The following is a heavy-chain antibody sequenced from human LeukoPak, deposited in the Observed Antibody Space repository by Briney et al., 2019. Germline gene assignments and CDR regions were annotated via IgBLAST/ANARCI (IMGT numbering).Heavy chain of an antibody. CDR2: ISSSSSYI. V-gene: IGHV3-21*01. CDR3: ARCYYYGSGSYPDY. D-gene: IGHD3-10*01. CDR1: GFTFDDYG. Sequence: GGSLRLSCAASGFTFDDYGMSWVRQAPGKGLEWVSSISSSSSYIYYADSVKGRFTISRDNAKNSLYLQMNSLRAEDTAVYYCARCYYYGSGSYPDYWGQGTLVTVSS. J-gene: IGHJ4*02.